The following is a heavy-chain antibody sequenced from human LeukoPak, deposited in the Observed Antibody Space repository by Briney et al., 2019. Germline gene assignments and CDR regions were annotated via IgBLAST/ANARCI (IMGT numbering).Heavy chain of an antibody. V-gene: IGHV3-23*01. J-gene: IGHJ4*02. CDR1: GFTFSSYA. CDR3: ARAADGTIPRSFDY. CDR2: ISGSGGST. Sequence: GGSLRLSCAASGFTFSSYAMSWVRQAPGKGLEWVSAISGSGGSTYYADSVKGRFTISRDNSTNTLFLQMNSLRAEDTAVYYCARAADGTIPRSFDYWGQGTLVTVSS. D-gene: IGHD2-21*01.